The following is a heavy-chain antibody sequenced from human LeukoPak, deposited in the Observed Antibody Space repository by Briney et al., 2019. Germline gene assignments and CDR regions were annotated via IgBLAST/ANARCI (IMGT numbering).Heavy chain of an antibody. Sequence: SETLSLTCSVSGASLSSSSNYWGWIRQPPGKGLEWIGSIYYSGSTSYNPSFKSRVTISAGTSNRQFSLELSSVTAADTAVYYCARNTGSYIVYWGQGTLVTVSS. D-gene: IGHD1-26*01. CDR3: ARNTGSYIVY. J-gene: IGHJ4*02. V-gene: IGHV4-39*01. CDR1: GASLSSSSNY. CDR2: IYYSGST.